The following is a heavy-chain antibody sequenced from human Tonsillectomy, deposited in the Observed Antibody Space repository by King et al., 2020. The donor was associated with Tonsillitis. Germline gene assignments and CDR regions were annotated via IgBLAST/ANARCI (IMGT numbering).Heavy chain of an antibody. D-gene: IGHD2-21*02. CDR1: GGSISNYY. Sequence: QLQESGPGLVKPSETLSLTCTVSGGSISNYYWSWIRQPPGKGLEWIGSIYYSGSTNYSPSLKSRVTISVDTSKNQFSLNLSSVTAADTAVYYSARPPQYCGGDCYSHYYMDVWGKGTTVTVSS. CDR3: ARPPQYCGGDCYSHYYMDV. J-gene: IGHJ6*03. CDR2: IYYSGST. V-gene: IGHV4-59*08.